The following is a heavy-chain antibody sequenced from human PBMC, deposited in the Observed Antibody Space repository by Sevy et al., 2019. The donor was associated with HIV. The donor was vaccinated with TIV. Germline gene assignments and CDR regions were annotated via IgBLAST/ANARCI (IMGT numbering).Heavy chain of an antibody. D-gene: IGHD2-2*02. CDR3: ARVESGWPDSAEYQLLYTYYSMDV. CDR1: GGTFSSYA. CDR2: ILPILGIA. V-gene: IGHV1-69*04. Sequence: GASVKVSCKASGGTFSSYAISWVRQAPGQGLEWMGRILPILGIANYAQKFQGRVTITADKSTSTAYMELSSLRSEDTAVYYCARVESGWPDSAEYQLLYTYYSMDVWGQGTTVTVSS. J-gene: IGHJ6*02.